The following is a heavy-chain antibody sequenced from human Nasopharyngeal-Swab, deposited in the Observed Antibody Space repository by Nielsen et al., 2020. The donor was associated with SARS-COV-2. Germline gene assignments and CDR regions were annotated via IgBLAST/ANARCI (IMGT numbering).Heavy chain of an antibody. J-gene: IGHJ5*02. CDR3: ARGPSPYSSSWYDWFDP. CDR2: INTNTGNP. V-gene: IGHV7-4-1*02. D-gene: IGHD6-13*01. Sequence: ASVKVSCKASGYTFTSYAMNWVRQATGQGLEWMGWINTNTGNPTYAQGFTGRFVFSLDTSVSTAYLQISSLKAEDTAVYYCARGPSPYSSSWYDWFDPWGQGTLVTVSS. CDR1: GYTFTSYA.